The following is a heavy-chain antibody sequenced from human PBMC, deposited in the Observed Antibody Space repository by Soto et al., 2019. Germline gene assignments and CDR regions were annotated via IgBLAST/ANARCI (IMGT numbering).Heavy chain of an antibody. CDR2: IGGGGHDT. CDR3: AKHPIFGVVTHYFDN. D-gene: IGHD3-3*01. Sequence: DVQLLESGGSLVQPGGSLRLSCSASGFAFSAYAMSWVRQAPQKGLEWVSGIGGGGHDTRYGDSVKGRFTISRDNSRNTLYLEMNRLTAEDTAVYYCAKHPIFGVVTHYFDNWGRGILVTVSS. J-gene: IGHJ4*02. V-gene: IGHV3-23*01. CDR1: GFAFSAYA.